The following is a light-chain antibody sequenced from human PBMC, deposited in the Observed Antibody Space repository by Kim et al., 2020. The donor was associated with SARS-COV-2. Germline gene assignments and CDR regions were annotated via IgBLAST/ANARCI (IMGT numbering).Light chain of an antibody. J-gene: IGLJ3*02. Sequence: ALGQTVSITGQGDSLRSYYASWYQQKPGQAPVLVIYGKNNRPSGIPDRFSGSSSGNTASLTITGAQAEDEADYYCNSRDSSGNHWVFGGGTKLTVL. CDR2: GKN. CDR1: SLRSYY. V-gene: IGLV3-19*01. CDR3: NSRDSSGNHWV.